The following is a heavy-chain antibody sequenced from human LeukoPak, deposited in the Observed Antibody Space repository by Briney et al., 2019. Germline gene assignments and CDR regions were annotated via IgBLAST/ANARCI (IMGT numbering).Heavy chain of an antibody. J-gene: IGHJ3*02. Sequence: GGSLRLSCAASGFTFDDYGMSWVRQAPGKGLEWVSGINWNGGSTGYADSVKGRFTISRDNAKNSLYLQMNSLRAEDTAVYYCARVWRYYDSSGYYYLSAFDIWGQGTMVTVSS. CDR1: GFTFDDYG. V-gene: IGHV3-20*04. CDR2: INWNGGST. CDR3: ARVWRYYDSSGYYYLSAFDI. D-gene: IGHD3-22*01.